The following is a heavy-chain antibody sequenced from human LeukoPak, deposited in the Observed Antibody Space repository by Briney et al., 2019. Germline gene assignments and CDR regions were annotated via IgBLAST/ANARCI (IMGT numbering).Heavy chain of an antibody. J-gene: IGHJ4*02. Sequence: GGSLRLSCAASGFIFRNYWMSWVRQAPGKGLEWVSSISSSSSYIYYADSVKGRFTISRDNAKNSLYLQMNSLRAEDTAVYYCARSYSGGFDYWGQGTLVTVSS. V-gene: IGHV3-21*01. CDR3: ARSYSGGFDY. CDR1: GFIFRNYW. D-gene: IGHD2-15*01. CDR2: ISSSSSYI.